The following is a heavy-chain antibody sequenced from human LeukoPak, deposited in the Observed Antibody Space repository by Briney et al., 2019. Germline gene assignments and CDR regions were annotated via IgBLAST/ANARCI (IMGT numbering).Heavy chain of an antibody. D-gene: IGHD5-18*01. CDR2: IYYSGST. Sequence: PSETLSLTCAVYGGSFSGYYWSWIRQPPGKGLEWIGYIYYSGSTNYNPSLKSRVTISVDTSKNQFSLKLSSVTAADTAVYYCARSGSYGKLDYWGQGTLVTVSS. V-gene: IGHV4-59*01. J-gene: IGHJ4*02. CDR3: ARSGSYGKLDY. CDR1: GGSFSGYY.